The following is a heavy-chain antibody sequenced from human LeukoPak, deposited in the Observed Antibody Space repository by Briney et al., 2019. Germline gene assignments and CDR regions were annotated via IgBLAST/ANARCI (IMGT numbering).Heavy chain of an antibody. D-gene: IGHD6-13*01. CDR3: ARAFLGAAGFWDC. V-gene: IGHV3-33*01. CDR1: GFTFSSYG. Sequence: GSLRLSCAASGFTFSSYGMHWVRQAPGKGLEGVAVIWYDGSNKYYADSVKGRFTISRDNSKNTLYLQMNSLRAEDTAVYYCARAFLGAAGFWDCWGQGTLVTVSS. J-gene: IGHJ4*02. CDR2: IWYDGSNK.